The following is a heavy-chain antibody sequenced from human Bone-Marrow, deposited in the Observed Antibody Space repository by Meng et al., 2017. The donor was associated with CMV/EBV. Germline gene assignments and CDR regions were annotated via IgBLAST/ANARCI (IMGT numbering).Heavy chain of an antibody. CDR3: ARDRVGSYPDY. D-gene: IGHD1-26*01. CDR2: IYSGGST. Sequence: GESLKISCAASGFTVSSNYMSWVRQAPGKGLEWVSVIYSGGSTYYADSVKGRFTISRDNSKNTLYLQMNSLRAEDTAVYYCARDRVGSYPDYWGQGTLVTVSS. J-gene: IGHJ4*02. CDR1: GFTVSSNY. V-gene: IGHV3-53*01.